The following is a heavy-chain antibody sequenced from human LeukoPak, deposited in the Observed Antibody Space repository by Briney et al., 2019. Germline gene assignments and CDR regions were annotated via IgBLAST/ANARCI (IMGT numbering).Heavy chain of an antibody. CDR2: IWYDGSNK. CDR3: ARDRFSQPLLLDY. Sequence: PGGSLRLSCAASGFTFSSYGMHWVRQAPGKGLEWVAVIWYDGSNKYYADSVKGRLTISRDNSKNTLYLQMNSLRAEDTAVYYCARDRFSQPLLLDYWGQGTLVTVSS. V-gene: IGHV3-33*01. J-gene: IGHJ4*02. D-gene: IGHD2-21*02. CDR1: GFTFSSYG.